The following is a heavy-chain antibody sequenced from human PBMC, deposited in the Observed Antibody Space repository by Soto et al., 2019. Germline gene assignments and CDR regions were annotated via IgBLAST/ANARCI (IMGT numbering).Heavy chain of an antibody. CDR2: ISGSGGST. J-gene: IGHJ4*02. Sequence: EVQLLESGGGLVQPGGSLRLSCAASGFTFSSYAMSWVRQAPGKGLEWVSAISGSGGSTYYADSVKGRFTISRDNSKNKLYRQMNSLRAEDTAVYYCAKGRGYCSSTSCYVGSDYWGQGTLVTVSS. CDR1: GFTFSSYA. V-gene: IGHV3-23*01. CDR3: AKGRGYCSSTSCYVGSDY. D-gene: IGHD2-2*01.